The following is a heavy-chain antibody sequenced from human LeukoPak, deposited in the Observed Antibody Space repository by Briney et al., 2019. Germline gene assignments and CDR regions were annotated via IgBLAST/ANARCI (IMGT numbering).Heavy chain of an antibody. CDR1: GYSISSGYY. CDR3: ARDYGDYGAPFDY. V-gene: IGHV4-38-2*02. CDR2: IYHSGST. D-gene: IGHD4-17*01. Sequence: PSETLSLTCAVSGYSISSGYYWGWIRQPPGKGLEWIGSIYHSGSTYCNPSLKSRVTISVDTSKNQFSLKLSSVTAADTAVYYCARDYGDYGAPFDYWGQGTLVTVSS. J-gene: IGHJ4*02.